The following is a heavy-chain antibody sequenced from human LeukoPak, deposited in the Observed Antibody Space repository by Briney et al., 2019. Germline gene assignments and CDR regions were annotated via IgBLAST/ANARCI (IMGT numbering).Heavy chain of an antibody. J-gene: IGHJ4*02. CDR2: IIPILGIA. V-gene: IGHV1-69*04. CDR1: GGTFSSYA. D-gene: IGHD4-17*01. CDR3: ARDPMNDYGDHDEGY. Sequence: AASVKVSCKASGGTFSSYAISWVRQAPGQGLEWMGRIIPILGIANYAQKFQGRVTITADKSTSTAYMELSSLRSEDTAVYYCARDPMNDYGDHDEGYWGQGTLVTVSS.